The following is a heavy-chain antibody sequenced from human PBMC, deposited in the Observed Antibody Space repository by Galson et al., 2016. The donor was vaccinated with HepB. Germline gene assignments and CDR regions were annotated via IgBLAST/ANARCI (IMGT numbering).Heavy chain of an antibody. Sequence: SVKVSCKASGGALRNYAIDWVRQAPGQGLEWMGGIIPSFGTANYAQKFQGRLTITADKSTSTAYMDLSSLRSEDTAVYYCARAGTYCSGGGCYSIRFDPWGQGTLVTVSS. D-gene: IGHD2-15*01. CDR1: GGALRNYA. CDR2: IIPSFGTA. CDR3: ARAGTYCSGGGCYSIRFDP. V-gene: IGHV1-69*06. J-gene: IGHJ5*02.